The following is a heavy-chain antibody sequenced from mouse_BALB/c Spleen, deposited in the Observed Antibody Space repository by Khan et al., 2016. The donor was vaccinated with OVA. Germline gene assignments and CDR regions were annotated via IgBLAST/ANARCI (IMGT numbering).Heavy chain of an antibody. CDR1: GYTFTSFY. J-gene: IGHJ3*01. CDR2: INPSNGDT. CDR3: ARSGYGNPFAY. V-gene: IGHV1S81*02. D-gene: IGHD2-1*01. Sequence: QVQLQQPGAELVKPGASVKISCKASGYTFTSFYMYWVKQRPGQGLEWIGGINPSNGDTHFYEKFKSKATPTVDKSSTTAYMQFSSLTSEDSAVYYCARSGYGNPFAYWGQGTLVTVSA.